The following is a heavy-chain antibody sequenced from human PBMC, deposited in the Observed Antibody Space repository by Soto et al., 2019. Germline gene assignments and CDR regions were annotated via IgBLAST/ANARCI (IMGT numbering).Heavy chain of an antibody. V-gene: IGHV5-10-1*01. J-gene: IGHJ4*02. D-gene: IGHD6-13*01. Sequence: GAALTCSGKGCGGSFTSYWISWVRQMHGTGLEWMGRIDPSDSYTNYSPSFQGHVPISADKSISTAYLQWSSLKASDTAMYYCANFTAQGISSAGTMYYFDYWGQEILVT. CDR1: GGSFTSYW. CDR2: IDPSDSYT. CDR3: ANFTAQGISSAGTMYYFDY.